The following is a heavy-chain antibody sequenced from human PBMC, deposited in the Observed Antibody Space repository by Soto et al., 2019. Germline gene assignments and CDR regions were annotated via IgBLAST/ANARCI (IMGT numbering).Heavy chain of an antibody. V-gene: IGHV4-4*02. CDR2: IHHSENT. Sequence: QVQLQESGPGLVKPSGTLSLTCAVSGDSIGNNNWWSWVRQPPGKGLEWIGEIHHSENTNYNPSRKSRVSMSVEKSKNQFSLNLRSVTAADTAVYYCAHTIGAGSYVPYWGQGNLVTVSS. CDR1: GDSIGNNNW. J-gene: IGHJ4*02. D-gene: IGHD3-10*01. CDR3: AHTIGAGSYVPY.